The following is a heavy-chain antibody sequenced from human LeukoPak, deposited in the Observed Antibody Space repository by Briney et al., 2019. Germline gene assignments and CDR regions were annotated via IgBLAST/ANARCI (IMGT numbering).Heavy chain of an antibody. V-gene: IGHV3-7*01. CDR3: ARHDY. CDR1: GSTFSRYW. CDR2: IKEDGSEK. Sequence: GGSLRLSCAASGSTFSRYWMSWVPQPPGKGPEWVASIKEDGSEKYYVDSVKGRFTISRDNAKNSLYLQMNSLRVEDTAVYYCARHDYWGPGTQVTVSP. J-gene: IGHJ4*02.